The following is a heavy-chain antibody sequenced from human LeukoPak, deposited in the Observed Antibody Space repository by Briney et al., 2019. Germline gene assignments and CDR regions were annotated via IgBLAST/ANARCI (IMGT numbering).Heavy chain of an antibody. CDR3: ARDMGSAAGHDY. Sequence: SETLSLTCTISGGSISDYYWSWIRQPPGKGLEWIGYIYYSGSTHYNPSLKSRVTISVDPSKNQFSLKLTSLTAADTAVYYCARDMGSAAGHDYWGQGTLVTVSS. CDR2: IYYSGST. CDR1: GGSISDYY. V-gene: IGHV4-59*01. J-gene: IGHJ4*02. D-gene: IGHD6-13*01.